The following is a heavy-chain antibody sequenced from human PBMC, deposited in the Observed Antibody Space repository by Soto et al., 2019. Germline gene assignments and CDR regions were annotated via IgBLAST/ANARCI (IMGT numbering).Heavy chain of an antibody. CDR3: AGELATFYCDH. D-gene: IGHD1-1*01. CDR1: AGSIRSGDYY. CDR2: IDHSGSA. V-gene: IGHV4-30-4*01. Sequence: QVQLQESGPGLVKPSQTLSLTCTVSAGSIRSGDYYWTWIRQPPGKGLEWIGYIDHSGSAYYNPSLQSRATISIDTSNNQFSLKMTTVTAADTADYYCAGELATFYCDHWGQGTLVTVSS. J-gene: IGHJ4*02.